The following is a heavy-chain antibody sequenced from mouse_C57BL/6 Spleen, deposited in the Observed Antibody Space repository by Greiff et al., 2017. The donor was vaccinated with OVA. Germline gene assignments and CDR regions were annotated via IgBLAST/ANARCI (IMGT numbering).Heavy chain of an antibody. CDR2: IYPGDGDT. CDR1: GYAFSSSW. J-gene: IGHJ4*01. CDR3: ARSTILRTGVYYAMDY. D-gene: IGHD1-1*01. Sequence: QVQLQQSGPELVKPGASVKISCKASGYAFSSSWMNWVKQRPGKGLEWIGRIYPGDGDTNYNGKFKGKVTLTADKSSSTACMQLSSLTSEDTAVYCGARSTILRTGVYYAMDYWGQGTSVTVSS. V-gene: IGHV1-82*01.